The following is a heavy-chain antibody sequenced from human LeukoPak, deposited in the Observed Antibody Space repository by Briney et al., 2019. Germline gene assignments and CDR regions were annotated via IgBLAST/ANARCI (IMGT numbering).Heavy chain of an antibody. J-gene: IGHJ4*02. CDR2: IYSGGST. CDR3: AREMSSGQKHNYFDY. Sequence: GGSLGLSRAASGFTVSSNYMSWVRQAPGKGLEWVSVIYSGGSTYYADSVKGRFTISRDNSKNTLYLQMNSLRAEDTAVYYCAREMSSGQKHNYFDYWGQGTLVTVSS. D-gene: IGHD6-19*01. CDR1: GFTVSSNY. V-gene: IGHV3-53*01.